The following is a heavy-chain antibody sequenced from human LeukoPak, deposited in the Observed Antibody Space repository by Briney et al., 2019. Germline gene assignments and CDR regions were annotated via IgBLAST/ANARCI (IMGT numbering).Heavy chain of an antibody. Sequence: LETLSLTCAVYGGSFSGYYWSWIRQPPGKGLEWIGEINHSESTNYNPSLKSRVTISVDTSKNQFSLKLSSVTAADTAVYYCARALVGATEENFDYWGQGTLVTVSS. CDR1: GGSFSGYY. CDR3: ARALVGATEENFDY. D-gene: IGHD1-26*01. V-gene: IGHV4-34*01. CDR2: INHSEST. J-gene: IGHJ4*02.